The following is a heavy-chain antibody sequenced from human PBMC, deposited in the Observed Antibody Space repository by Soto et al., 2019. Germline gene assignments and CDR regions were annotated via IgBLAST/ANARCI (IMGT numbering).Heavy chain of an antibody. Sequence: GGSLRLSCAASGFTFDDYTMHWVRQAPGKGLEWVSLISWDGGSTYYADSVKGRFTISRDNSKNSLYLQMNSLRTEDTALYYCAKDRIAVAGWYYYGMDVWGQGTTVTVSS. CDR2: ISWDGGST. CDR3: AKDRIAVAGWYYYGMDV. CDR1: GFTFDDYT. J-gene: IGHJ6*02. D-gene: IGHD6-19*01. V-gene: IGHV3-43*01.